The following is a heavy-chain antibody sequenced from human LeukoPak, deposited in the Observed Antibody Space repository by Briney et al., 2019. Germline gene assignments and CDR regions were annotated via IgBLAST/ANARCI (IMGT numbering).Heavy chain of an antibody. V-gene: IGHV3-13*01. J-gene: IGHJ4*02. CDR3: ASIIAAAGKRDYFDY. CDR2: IGTAGDT. Sequence: PGGSLRLSCAASGFTFSSYDMHWVRQATGKGLEWVSAIGTAGDTYYPGSVKGRFAISRENAKNSLYLQMNSLRAGDTAVYYCASIIAAAGKRDYFDYWGPGTLVTVSS. CDR1: GFTFSSYD. D-gene: IGHD6-13*01.